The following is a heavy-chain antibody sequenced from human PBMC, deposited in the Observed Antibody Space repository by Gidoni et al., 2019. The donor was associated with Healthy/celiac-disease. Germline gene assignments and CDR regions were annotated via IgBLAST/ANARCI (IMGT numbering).Heavy chain of an antibody. Sequence: QVQLQESGPGLAKPSETLSLTCAVPGGTISSYYWSWLRQPPGKGLEWIGYIYYSGSTNYNPSLKSRVTISVDTSKNQFSLKLSSVTAADTAVYYCARQVGGGWYYFDYWGQGTLVTVSS. J-gene: IGHJ4*02. D-gene: IGHD6-19*01. CDR1: GGTISSYY. V-gene: IGHV4-59*08. CDR3: ARQVGGGWYYFDY. CDR2: IYYSGST.